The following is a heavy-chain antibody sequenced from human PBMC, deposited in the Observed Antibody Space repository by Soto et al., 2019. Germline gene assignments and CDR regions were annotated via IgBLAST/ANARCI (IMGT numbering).Heavy chain of an antibody. CDR2: ISYDGSNK. CDR3: ARGGIASRGGGFDY. CDR1: GFTSSSYA. J-gene: IGHJ4*02. V-gene: IGHV3-30-3*01. Sequence: QVQLVESGGGVVQPGRSLRLSCAASGFTSSSYAMHWVRQAPGKGLEWVAVISYDGSNKYYADSVKGRFTISRDNSKNTLYLQMNSLRAEDTAVYYCARGGIASRGGGFDYWGQGTLVTVSS. D-gene: IGHD6-13*01.